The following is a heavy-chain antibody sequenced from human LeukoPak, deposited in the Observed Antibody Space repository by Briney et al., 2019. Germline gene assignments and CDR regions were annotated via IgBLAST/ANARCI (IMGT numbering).Heavy chain of an antibody. V-gene: IGHV3-48*03. CDR2: ISSSGSTI. Sequence: GGSLRLACAASGFTFSSYEMNWVRQAPGKGLEWVSYISSSGSTIYYADSVKGRFTISRDNAKNSLYLQMNSLRAEDTAVYYCAREGQQLATWYYGMDVGGKGTTVTVS. CDR3: AREGQQLATWYYGMDV. J-gene: IGHJ6*04. D-gene: IGHD6-13*01. CDR1: GFTFSSYE.